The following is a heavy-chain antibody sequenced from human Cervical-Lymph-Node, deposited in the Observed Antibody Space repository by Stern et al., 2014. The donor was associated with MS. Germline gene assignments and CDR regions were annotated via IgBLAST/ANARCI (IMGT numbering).Heavy chain of an antibody. V-gene: IGHV1-69*09. J-gene: IGHJ4*02. Sequence: VQLVESGAEVKKPGSSVKVSCKASGGTFSSCAISWVRQAPGQGLEWMGRIIPLLGIANYARKFQGRVTITADKSTSTADMDLSSLRAEDTAVYYCARGGGDSSGWYRYYFDYWGQGTLVTVSS. CDR3: ARGGGDSSGWYRYYFDY. CDR2: IIPLLGIA. D-gene: IGHD6-19*01. CDR1: GGTFSSCA.